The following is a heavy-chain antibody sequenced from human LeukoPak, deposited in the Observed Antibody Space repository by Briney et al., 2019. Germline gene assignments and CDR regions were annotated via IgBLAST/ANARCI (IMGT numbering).Heavy chain of an antibody. V-gene: IGHV4-34*01. J-gene: IGHJ4*02. D-gene: IGHD5-24*01. CDR1: GGSGDDYY. CDR2: IHPHGIF. Sequence: SETLSLTCDVSGGSGDDYYCSWIRQPPGKGLEWIGEIHPHGIFYYNSSLMSRVTISIDTSKSQFSLRLTSVTAADTAFYYCARGRDRSKAGDHWGQGSLVTVSS. CDR3: ARGRDRSKAGDH.